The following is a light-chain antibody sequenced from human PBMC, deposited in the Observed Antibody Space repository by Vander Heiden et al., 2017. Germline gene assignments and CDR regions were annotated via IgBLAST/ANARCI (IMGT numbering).Light chain of an antibody. CDR2: GAY. J-gene: IGKJ2*02. Sequence: DVQMTQSPSSLSASVEDAVSVTCRASQSISTYLNRYQQTPEQATPLLIYGAYTLHSVLPSWCSSAGAGKHFPLTINSLEPEDFASYYCQQSYSPPCTFGQGTNLELK. CDR1: QSISTY. CDR3: QQSYSPPCT. V-gene: IGKV1-39*01.